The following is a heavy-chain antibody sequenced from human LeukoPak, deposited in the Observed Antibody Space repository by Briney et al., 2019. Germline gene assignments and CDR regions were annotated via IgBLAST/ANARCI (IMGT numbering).Heavy chain of an antibody. CDR3: ARSLYSNSWLFDS. Sequence: GESLKISCKGSGYSFTTYWIGWVRQMPGKGLEWMGIIYPDDSDTRYSPSFQGQVTISADKSISTAYLQWSSLKASDTAIYYCARSLYSNSWLFDSWGQGTLVTVSS. CDR2: IYPDDSDT. V-gene: IGHV5-51*01. J-gene: IGHJ4*02. CDR1: GYSFTTYW. D-gene: IGHD6-13*01.